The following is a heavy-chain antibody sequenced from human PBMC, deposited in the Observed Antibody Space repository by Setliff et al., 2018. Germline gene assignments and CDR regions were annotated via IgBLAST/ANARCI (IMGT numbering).Heavy chain of an antibody. J-gene: IGHJ5*02. Sequence: GGSLRLSCAASGFAFSTYGIHWVRHTPGKGLEWVAGINWSGGTAGYADSVRGRFTISRDNAKSSVYLQMSSLRAEDTAFYFCAKGAHFSNYARFFDPWGQGTLVTVSS. D-gene: IGHD4-4*01. V-gene: IGHV3-20*04. CDR1: GFAFSTYG. CDR3: AKGAHFSNYARFFDP. CDR2: INWSGGTA.